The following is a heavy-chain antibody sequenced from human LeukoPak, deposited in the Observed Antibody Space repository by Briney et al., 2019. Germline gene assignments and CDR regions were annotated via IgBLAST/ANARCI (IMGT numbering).Heavy chain of an antibody. D-gene: IGHD6-13*01. CDR3: AKDLVSAAGLFYYGMDV. J-gene: IGHJ6*02. CDR2: ASYDGSNQ. V-gene: IGHV3-30*18. Sequence: GGSLILSCAASGFTFSSYGMHWVRQAPGKGPEWVAAASYDGSNQYYVDSVKGRFTISRDNSQNTLNLQMNSLRAEDTAVYYCAKDLVSAAGLFYYGMDVWGQGTTVTVSS. CDR1: GFTFSSYG.